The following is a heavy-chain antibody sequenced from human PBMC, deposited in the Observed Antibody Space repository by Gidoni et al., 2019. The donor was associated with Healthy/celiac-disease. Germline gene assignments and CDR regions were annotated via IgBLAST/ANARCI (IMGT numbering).Heavy chain of an antibody. Sequence: EVQLVESGGGLVQPGGSLRLSCAASGFTFSSYWRSWVRPAPGKGLEWVANIKQDGSEKYYVDSVKGRFTISRDNAKNSLYRQMNSLRAEDTAVYYCASGIDYYDSSGYNDYWGQGTLVTVSS. CDR1: GFTFSSYW. J-gene: IGHJ4*02. CDR2: IKQDGSEK. D-gene: IGHD3-22*01. CDR3: ASGIDYYDSSGYNDY. V-gene: IGHV3-7*01.